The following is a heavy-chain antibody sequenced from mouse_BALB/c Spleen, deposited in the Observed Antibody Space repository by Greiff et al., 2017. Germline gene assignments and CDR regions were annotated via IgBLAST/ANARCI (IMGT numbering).Heavy chain of an antibody. D-gene: IGHD1-1*01. Sequence: EVQRVESGGDLVKPGGSLKLSCAASGFTFSDYYMYWVRQTPEKRLEWVATISDGGSYTYYPDSVKGRFTISRDNAKNNLYLQMSSLKSEDTAMYYCARGGYYGSSLFAYWGQGTLVTVSA. CDR2: ISDGGSYT. CDR3: ARGGYYGSSLFAY. V-gene: IGHV5-4*02. J-gene: IGHJ3*01. CDR1: GFTFSDYY.